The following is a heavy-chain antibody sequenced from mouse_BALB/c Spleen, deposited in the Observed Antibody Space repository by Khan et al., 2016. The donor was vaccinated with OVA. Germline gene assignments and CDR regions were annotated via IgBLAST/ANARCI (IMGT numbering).Heavy chain of an antibody. CDR3: ARAFYYGAWFAF. J-gene: IGHJ3*01. CDR2: IWAGGST. CDR1: GFSLNSYG. D-gene: IGHD1-1*01. V-gene: IGHV2-9*02. Sequence: QVQLQQSGPGLVAPSQSLSITCTVSGFSLNSYGVHWVRQPPGKGLEWLGVIWAGGSTNHNSALMSRLSISKDNSKSQVFLKRNRLQTDDTAMYYCARAFYYGAWFAFWGQGTLVTVSA.